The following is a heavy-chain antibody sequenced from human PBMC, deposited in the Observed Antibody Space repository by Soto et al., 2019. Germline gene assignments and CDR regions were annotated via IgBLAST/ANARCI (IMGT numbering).Heavy chain of an antibody. Sequence: ASVKVSCKASGYTFTSYGISWMRQAPGQGLEWMGWISAYNGNTNYAQKLQGRVTVTTDTSTSTAYMELRSLRSDDTAVYYCARGELGFWRGSHEFDWFDPWGQGTLVTVSS. V-gene: IGHV1-18*01. CDR1: GYTFTSYG. CDR3: ARGELGFWRGSHEFDWFDP. D-gene: IGHD3-3*01. J-gene: IGHJ5*02. CDR2: ISAYNGNT.